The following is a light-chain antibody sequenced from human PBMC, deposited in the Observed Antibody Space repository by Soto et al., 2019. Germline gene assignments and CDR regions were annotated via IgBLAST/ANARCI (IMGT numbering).Light chain of an antibody. CDR1: SGHSSYI. CDR3: ETWDSNTRV. V-gene: IGLV4-60*03. Sequence: VLTQSSSASASLGSSVKLTCTLSSGHSSYIIAWHQQQPGKAPRYLMKLEGSGSYNKGSGVPDRFSGSSSGADRYLTISNLQSEDEADYYCETWDSNTRVFGTGTKVTVL. CDR2: LEGSGSY. J-gene: IGLJ1*01.